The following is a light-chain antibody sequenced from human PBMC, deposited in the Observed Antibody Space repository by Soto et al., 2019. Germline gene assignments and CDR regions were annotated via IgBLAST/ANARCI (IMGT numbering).Light chain of an antibody. CDR2: AAS. J-gene: IGKJ1*01. V-gene: IGKV1-39*01. Sequence: IQMTQSPSSLSASVGVRVTITCRASQSVNTYLHWYQQKVGQAPKLLIYAASSLQSGVPSRFSGSGSGTDFTLTISSLQPEDFATYYCQQSYSTPTWTFGQGSKVDIK. CDR1: QSVNTY. CDR3: QQSYSTPTWT.